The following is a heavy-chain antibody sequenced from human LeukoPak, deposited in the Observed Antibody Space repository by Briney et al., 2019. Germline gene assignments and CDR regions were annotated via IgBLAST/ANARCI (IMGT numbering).Heavy chain of an antibody. D-gene: IGHD2-2*01. J-gene: IGHJ6*03. V-gene: IGHV3-23*01. CDR3: ASSTSCYDRTSCYYYYYYMDA. Sequence: GGSLRLSCAASGFTLSNYGMSWVRQAPGKGLEWVSGLSGSGISTYYADSVKGRFTISRDNSKNTLYLQMNSLRAEDTAVYYCASSTSCYDRTSCYYYYYYMDAWGKGTTVTISS. CDR2: LSGSGIST. CDR1: GFTLSNYG.